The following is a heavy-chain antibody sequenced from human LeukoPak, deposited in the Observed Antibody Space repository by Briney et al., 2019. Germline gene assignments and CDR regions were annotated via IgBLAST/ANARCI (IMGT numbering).Heavy chain of an antibody. CDR1: GGSISSSSYY. CDR2: ISYTGST. J-gene: IGHJ6*02. CDR3: ARHVYGSGSYLGYGVDV. Sequence: PSETLSLTCTVSGGSISSSSYYWGWIRQPPGKGLEWVGTISYTGSTYYNPSLNSRLTISIDTSKTQFSLKLSSVTAADTAVYYCARHVYGSGSYLGYGVDVWGQGTTVTVS. D-gene: IGHD3-10*01. V-gene: IGHV4-39*01.